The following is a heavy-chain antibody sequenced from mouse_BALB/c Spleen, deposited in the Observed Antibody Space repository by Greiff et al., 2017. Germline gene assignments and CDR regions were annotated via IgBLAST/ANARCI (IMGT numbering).Heavy chain of an antibody. Sequence: EVQRVESGGGLVQPGGSLKLSCAASGFDFSRYWMSWVRQAPGKGLEWIGEINPDSSTINYTPSLKDKFIISRDNAKNTLYLQMSKVRSEDTALYYCARRGYYGSSYPFAYWGQGTLVTVSA. J-gene: IGHJ3*01. CDR1: GFDFSRYW. CDR2: INPDSSTI. D-gene: IGHD1-1*01. CDR3: ARRGYYGSSYPFAY. V-gene: IGHV4-1*02.